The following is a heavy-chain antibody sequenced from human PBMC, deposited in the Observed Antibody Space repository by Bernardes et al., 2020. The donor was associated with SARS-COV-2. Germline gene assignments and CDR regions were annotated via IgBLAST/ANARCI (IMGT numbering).Heavy chain of an antibody. D-gene: IGHD3-3*01. J-gene: IGHJ4*02. V-gene: IGHV3-23*01. CDR1: GFTFTMCD. CDR3: AKGDIRPLFGGPGFDS. CDR2: ISGSGNTT. Sequence: GGSLRLSCAASGFTFTMCDLSWVRQAPGKGLEWISVISGSGNTTYYADPVKGRFTISRDNSRNTLYLQKDSLRAEDTAVYYCAKGDIRPLFGGPGFDSWGQGTMVTVSS.